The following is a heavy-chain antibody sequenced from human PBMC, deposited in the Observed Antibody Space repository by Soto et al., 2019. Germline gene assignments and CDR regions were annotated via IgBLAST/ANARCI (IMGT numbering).Heavy chain of an antibody. D-gene: IGHD4-17*01. J-gene: IGHJ4*02. V-gene: IGHV1-2*04. CDR1: GYTLTGYY. Sequence: ASVKVSCTASGYTLTGYYMHWVRQAPGQGLEWMGWINPNSGGTNYAQKFQGWVTMTRDTSISTAYMELSRLRSDDTAVYYCASGGDYGDYQLDYWGQGTLVTVSS. CDR3: ASGGDYGDYQLDY. CDR2: INPNSGGT.